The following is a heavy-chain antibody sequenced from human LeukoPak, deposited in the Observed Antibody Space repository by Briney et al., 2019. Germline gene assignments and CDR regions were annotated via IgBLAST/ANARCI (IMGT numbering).Heavy chain of an antibody. CDR1: GGSVNSGSYY. Sequence: SETLSLTCTVSGGSVNSGSYYWNWIRQPPGKGLEWIGYIYYSGSTNYNPSLKSRVTIPVDTSKNQFSLKLSSVTAADTAVYYCARAAYSGSYHSDYWGQGTLVTVSS. CDR2: IYYSGST. D-gene: IGHD1-26*01. J-gene: IGHJ4*02. V-gene: IGHV4-61*01. CDR3: ARAAYSGSYHSDY.